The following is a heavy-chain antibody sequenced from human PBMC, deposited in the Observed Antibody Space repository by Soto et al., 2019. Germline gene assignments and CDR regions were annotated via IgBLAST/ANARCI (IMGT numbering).Heavy chain of an antibody. J-gene: IGHJ3*02. CDR3: AKGNSWSAARVRDI. CDR1: GFTFSSYA. CDR2: ISGSGGST. V-gene: IGHV3-23*01. Sequence: EVQLLESGGGLVQPGGSLRLSCAASGFTFSSYAMNWVRQAPGKGLEWVSAISGSGGSTYYADSVKGRFTISRDSSKNTLYRQMNGLRAEDRAVYYGAKGNSWSAARVRDIWGQGTMVTVSS. D-gene: IGHD1-7*01.